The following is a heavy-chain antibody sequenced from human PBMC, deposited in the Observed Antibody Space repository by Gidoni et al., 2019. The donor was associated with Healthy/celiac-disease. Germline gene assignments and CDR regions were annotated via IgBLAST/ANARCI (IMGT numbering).Heavy chain of an antibody. CDR2: ISRSGSTI. J-gene: IGHJ3*02. V-gene: IGHV3-11*01. CDR3: ARDPEYYDYVWGSSLSAFDI. Sequence: QVQLVESGGGLVKPGGSLRLSCAASGFTFSDYYLSWIRQAPGKGLEWVSYISRSGSTIYYADSVKGRFTISRDNAKNSLYLQMNSLRAEDTAVYYCARDPEYYDYVWGSSLSAFDIWGQGTMVTVSS. CDR1: GFTFSDYY. D-gene: IGHD3-16*01.